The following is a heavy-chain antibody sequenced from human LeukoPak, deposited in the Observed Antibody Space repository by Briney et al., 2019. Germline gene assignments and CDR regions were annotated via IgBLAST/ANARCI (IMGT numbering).Heavy chain of an antibody. D-gene: IGHD3-22*01. CDR2: IYPGDSDT. V-gene: IGHV5-51*01. CDR1: GYSFTSYW. Sequence: GESRKISCKGPGYSFTSYWIGWARQIPGKGLGWIGIIYPGDSDTTSSPSFQAQVTISADKSISTSYLQWRSLEASDTAMYYCASWSYDSSGYRYFDYWGQGTLVTVSS. CDR3: ASWSYDSSGYRYFDY. J-gene: IGHJ4*02.